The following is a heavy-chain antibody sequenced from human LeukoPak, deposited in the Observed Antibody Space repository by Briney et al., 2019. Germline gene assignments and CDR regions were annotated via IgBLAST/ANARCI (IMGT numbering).Heavy chain of an antibody. CDR1: GDSVSSNSAA. J-gene: IGHJ3*02. D-gene: IGHD2-15*01. V-gene: IGHV6-1*01. CDR3: ARGGPDAFDI. Sequence: SQTLSLTCAISGDSVSSNSAAWTWIRQSPSRGLEWLGRTYYRSKWYNDYAVSVKSRITINTDTSKNQFSLQLNSVTPEDTAVYYCARGGPDAFDIWGQGTMVTVSS. CDR2: TYYRSKWYN.